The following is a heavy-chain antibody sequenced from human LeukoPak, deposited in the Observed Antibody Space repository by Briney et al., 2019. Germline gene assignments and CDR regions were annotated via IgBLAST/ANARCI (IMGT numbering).Heavy chain of an antibody. CDR2: ISSSSSYI. J-gene: IGHJ4*02. CDR3: ARNYGSGSYPHMGVDY. D-gene: IGHD3-10*01. CDR1: GFTFSSYS. Sequence: PGGSLRLSCAASGFTFSSYSMNWVRQAPGKGLEWVSSISSSSSYIYYADSVKGRFTISRDNAKNSLYLQMNSLRAEDTAVYYCARNYGSGSYPHMGVDYWGQGTLVTVSS. V-gene: IGHV3-21*01.